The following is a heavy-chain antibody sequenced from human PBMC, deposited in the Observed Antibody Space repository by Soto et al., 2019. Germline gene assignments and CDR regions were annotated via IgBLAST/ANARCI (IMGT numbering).Heavy chain of an antibody. CDR1: GFTFSSYW. V-gene: IGHV3-7*04. J-gene: IGHJ4*02. CDR3: ARARRLDYYDSSGYPYYFDY. Sequence: GGSLRLSCAASGFTFSSYWMSWVRQAPGKGLEWVANIKQDGSEKYYVDSVKGRFTISRDNAKNSLYLQMNSLRAEDTAVYYCARARRLDYYDSSGYPYYFDYWGQGTLVTVSS. D-gene: IGHD3-22*01. CDR2: IKQDGSEK.